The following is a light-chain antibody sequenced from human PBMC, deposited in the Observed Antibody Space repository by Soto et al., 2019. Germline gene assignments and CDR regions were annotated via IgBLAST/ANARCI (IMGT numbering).Light chain of an antibody. Sequence: EIVMTQSPATLSVSPGERATLSCRASQSVSSNLAWYQQKPGQAPRLLIYGASTRATGIPARFSGSGSGTDFPLTISSLRFEDFAVYSFQRYKTGPGLTSGGGTRWRSN. CDR3: QRYKTGPGLT. CDR1: QSVSSN. CDR2: GAS. J-gene: IGKJ4*01. V-gene: IGKV3-15*01.